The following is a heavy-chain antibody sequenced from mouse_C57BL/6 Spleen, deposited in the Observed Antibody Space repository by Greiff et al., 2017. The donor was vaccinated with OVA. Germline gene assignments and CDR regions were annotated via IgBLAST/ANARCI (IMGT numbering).Heavy chain of an antibody. CDR1: GYTFTSYG. Sequence: VKLVESGAELARPGASVKLSCKASGYTFTSYGISWVKQRTGQGLEWIGEIYPRSGNTYYNEKFKGKATLTADKSSSTAYMELRSLTSEDSAVYFCAKRWLLRSFYYAMDYWGQGTSVTVSS. CDR2: IYPRSGNT. J-gene: IGHJ4*01. D-gene: IGHD2-3*01. V-gene: IGHV1-81*01. CDR3: AKRWLLRSFYYAMDY.